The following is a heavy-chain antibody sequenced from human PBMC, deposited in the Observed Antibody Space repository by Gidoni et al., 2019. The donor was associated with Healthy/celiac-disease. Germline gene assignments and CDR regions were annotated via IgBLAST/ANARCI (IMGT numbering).Heavy chain of an antibody. V-gene: IGHV3-30*04. J-gene: IGHJ5*02. D-gene: IGHD2-2*01. CDR1: GFTFSGNA. CDR2: ISYDGSNK. CDR3: ARYGVVPAAMGPSHWFDP. Sequence: QVQLVASGGGVVQPGRSLRLPCAASGFTFSGNAMHWVRQGPGKGLEWVAVISYDGSNKYYAASVKGRFTISRDNSKNTLYLQMNSLRAEDTAVYYCARYGVVPAAMGPSHWFDPWGQGTLVTVSS.